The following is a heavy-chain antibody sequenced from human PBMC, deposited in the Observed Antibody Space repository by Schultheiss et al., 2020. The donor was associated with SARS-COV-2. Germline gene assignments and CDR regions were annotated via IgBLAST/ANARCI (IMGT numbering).Heavy chain of an antibody. D-gene: IGHD6-13*01. CDR1: GFTFGDYA. CDR3: ARRAGSIWGSYYYGMDV. Sequence: GGSLRLSCTASGFTFGDYAMSWVRQAPGKGLEWVSSISSSSSYIYYADSVKGRFTISRENAKNSLYLQINSLRAEDTAVYYCARRAGSIWGSYYYGMDVWGQGTTVTVSS. V-gene: IGHV3-21*01. CDR2: ISSSSSYI. J-gene: IGHJ6*02.